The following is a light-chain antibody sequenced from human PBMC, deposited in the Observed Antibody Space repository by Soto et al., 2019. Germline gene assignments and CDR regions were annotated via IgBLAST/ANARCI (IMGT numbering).Light chain of an antibody. CDR2: EVS. CDR1: SSDVGAYGY. V-gene: IGLV2-14*01. J-gene: IGLJ3*02. CDR3: DSYTRISTRV. Sequence: QSALTQPASVSGSLGQSITISCTGTSSDVGAYGYVSWYQQHPGKAPKLVIYEVSNRPSGVSHRFSGSKSGDTASLTISGLQADDEADYYCDSYTRISTRVFGGGTKLTV.